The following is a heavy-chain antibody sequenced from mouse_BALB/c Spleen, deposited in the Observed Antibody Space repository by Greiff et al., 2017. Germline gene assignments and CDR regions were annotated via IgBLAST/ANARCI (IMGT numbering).Heavy chain of an antibody. V-gene: IGHV2-9*02. Sequence: VQLQESGPGLVAPSQSLSITCTVSGFSLTSYGVHWVRQPPGKGLEWLGVIWAGGSTNYNSALMSRLSISKDNSKSQVFLKMNSLQTDDTAMYYCASSYPYAMDYWGQGTSVTVSS. CDR2: IWAGGST. CDR1: GFSLTSYG. CDR3: ASSYPYAMDY. J-gene: IGHJ4*01.